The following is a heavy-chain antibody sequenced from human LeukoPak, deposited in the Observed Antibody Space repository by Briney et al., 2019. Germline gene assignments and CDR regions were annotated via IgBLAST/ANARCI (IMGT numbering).Heavy chain of an antibody. CDR2: IYYSGST. CDR3: ARDRVGATPANTDHDAFDI. CDR1: GGSISSYY. Sequence: SETLSLTCTVSGGSISSYYWSWIRQPPGKGLEWIGYIYYSGSTNYNPSLKSRVTISVDTSKNQSSLKLSSVTAADTAVYYCARDRVGATPANTDHDAFDIWGQGTMVTVSS. J-gene: IGHJ3*02. D-gene: IGHD1-26*01. V-gene: IGHV4-59*01.